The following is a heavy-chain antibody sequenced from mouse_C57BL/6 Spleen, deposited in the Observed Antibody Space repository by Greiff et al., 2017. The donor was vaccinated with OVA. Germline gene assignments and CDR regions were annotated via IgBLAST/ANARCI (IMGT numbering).Heavy chain of an antibody. CDR1: GFTFSDYG. CDR3: ARRYYGNYAWFAY. CDR2: ISSGSSTI. D-gene: IGHD2-1*01. Sequence: VESGGGLVKPGGSLKLSCAASGFTFSDYGMHWVRQAPEKGLEWVAYISSGSSTIYYADTVKGRFTISRDNAKNTLFLQMTSLRSEDTAMYYCARRYYGNYAWFAYWGQGTLVTVSA. J-gene: IGHJ3*01. V-gene: IGHV5-17*01.